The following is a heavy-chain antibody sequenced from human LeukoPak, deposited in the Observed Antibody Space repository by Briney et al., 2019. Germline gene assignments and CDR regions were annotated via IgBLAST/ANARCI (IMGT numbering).Heavy chain of an antibody. D-gene: IGHD6-19*01. CDR2: INHSGST. CDR3: ASSGWYYFDY. V-gene: IGHV4-34*01. J-gene: IGHJ4*02. Sequence: PSETLSLTCAVYGGSFSGYYWSWIRQPPGKGLEWIGEINHSGSTNYNPSLKSRVTISVDTSKNQFSLKLSSVTAADTAVYYCASSGWYYFDYWGQGTLVTVSS. CDR1: GGSFSGYY.